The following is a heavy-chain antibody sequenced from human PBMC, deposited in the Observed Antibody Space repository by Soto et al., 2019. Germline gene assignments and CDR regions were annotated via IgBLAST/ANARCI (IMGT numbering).Heavy chain of an antibody. Sequence: QVQLVESGGGVVQPGRSLRLSCAASGFTFSSYAMHWVRQAPGKGLEWVAFISYDGTNKCYADSVKGRFTISRDNSKNTLYLQMNSLRPEDTAVYYCAKESNALDTWGQGTMVTVSS. CDR1: GFTFSSYA. J-gene: IGHJ3*02. CDR2: ISYDGTNK. V-gene: IGHV3-30*18. CDR3: AKESNALDT.